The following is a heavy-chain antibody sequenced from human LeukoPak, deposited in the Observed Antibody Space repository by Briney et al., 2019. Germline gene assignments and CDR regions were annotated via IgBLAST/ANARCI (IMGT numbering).Heavy chain of an antibody. CDR2: IYHSGST. CDR3: ARVGRGYTQTHYYYYMDV. V-gene: IGHV4-38-2*01. Sequence: SETLSLTCAVSGYSISSGYYWGWIRQPPGKGLEWIGSIYHSGSTYYNPSLKSRVTISVDTSKNQFSLKLSSVTAADTAVYYCARVGRGYTQTHYYYYMDVWGKGTTVTVSS. J-gene: IGHJ6*03. CDR1: GYSISSGYY. D-gene: IGHD5-12*01.